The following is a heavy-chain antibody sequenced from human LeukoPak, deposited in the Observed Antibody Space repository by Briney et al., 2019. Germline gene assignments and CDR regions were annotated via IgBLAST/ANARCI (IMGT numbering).Heavy chain of an antibody. V-gene: IGHV4-39*07. CDR1: SGSISSSSYY. Sequence: SETLSLTCTVSSGSISSSSYYWGWIRQPPGKGLEWIGSIYYSGSTYYNPSLKSRVTISVDTSKNQFSLKLSSVTAADTAVYYCARARLNYYMDVWGKGTTVTVSS. J-gene: IGHJ6*03. CDR2: IYYSGST. CDR3: ARARLNYYMDV.